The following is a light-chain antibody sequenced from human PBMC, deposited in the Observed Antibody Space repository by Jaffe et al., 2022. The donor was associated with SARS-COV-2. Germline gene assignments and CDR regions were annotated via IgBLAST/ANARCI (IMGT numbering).Light chain of an antibody. CDR1: QSLSSRY. Sequence: EIVLTQSPGTLSLSPGESATLSCRASQSLSSRYLAWYQQKPGQAPRLLIYGPSNRATGFSDRFSGSGSGTDFTLTISRLEPEDFAVYYCQQYDTSPLTFGQGTRLEIK. CDR3: QQYDTSPLT. V-gene: IGKV3-20*01. J-gene: IGKJ5*01. CDR2: GPS.